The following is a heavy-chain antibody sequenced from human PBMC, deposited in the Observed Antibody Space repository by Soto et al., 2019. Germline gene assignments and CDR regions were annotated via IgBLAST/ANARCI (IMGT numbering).Heavy chain of an antibody. V-gene: IGHV4-31*03. Sequence: QVQLQESGPGLVKPSQTLSLTCTVSGGSISSGGCYWSWIRQHPGKGLEWIGYIYYSGSTYYNPSLKSRVTISVDTSKIQFSLKLSSVTAAETAVYYCASPAGTRDGYTNDAFDIWGQGTMVTVSS. CDR2: IYYSGST. J-gene: IGHJ3*02. D-gene: IGHD5-12*01. CDR1: GGSISSGGCY. CDR3: ASPAGTRDGYTNDAFDI.